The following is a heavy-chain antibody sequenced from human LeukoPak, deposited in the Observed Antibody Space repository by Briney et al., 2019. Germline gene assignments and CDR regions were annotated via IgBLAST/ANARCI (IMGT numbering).Heavy chain of an antibody. J-gene: IGHJ4*02. CDR3: VRVFTSRSFDY. CDR1: GVSITTYY. CDR2: IFYSGNT. Sequence: KSSETLSLTCTVSGVSITTYYWSWVRQPPGKGLECIGYIFYSGNTNYNPSLKSRVTISVDTSKNQLSLRLTSVTTADTAVYYCVRVFTSRSFDYWGQGTLVTVSS. D-gene: IGHD6-6*01. V-gene: IGHV4-59*01.